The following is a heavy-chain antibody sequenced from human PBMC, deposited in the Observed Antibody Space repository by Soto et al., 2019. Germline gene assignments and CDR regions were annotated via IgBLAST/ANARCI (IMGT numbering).Heavy chain of an antibody. Sequence: QVQLQESGPGLVKPSETLSLTCTVSGGSISSYYWSWIRQPPGKGLEWIGYIYYSGSTNYNPSLKSRVTISVDTSKNQFSLKLSSVTAADTAVDYCAGGSGSYGYWGQGTLVTVSS. CDR1: GGSISSYY. V-gene: IGHV4-59*01. CDR3: AGGSGSYGY. CDR2: IYYSGST. J-gene: IGHJ4*02. D-gene: IGHD3-10*01.